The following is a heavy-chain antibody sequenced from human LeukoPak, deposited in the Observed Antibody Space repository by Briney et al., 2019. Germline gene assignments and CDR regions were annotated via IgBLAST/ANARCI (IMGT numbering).Heavy chain of an antibody. CDR1: GFSFSTSG. Sequence: GGSLRLPCAASGFSFSTSGMHWVRQASGKGLEWVGRIRSKARSYATTYAESVKGRFTISRDDSKNTAYLQMNSLKTEDTAVYYCTSQVDEGYWGQGTLVTVSS. V-gene: IGHV3-73*01. CDR2: IRSKARSYAT. J-gene: IGHJ4*02. D-gene: IGHD5-12*01. CDR3: TSQVDEGY.